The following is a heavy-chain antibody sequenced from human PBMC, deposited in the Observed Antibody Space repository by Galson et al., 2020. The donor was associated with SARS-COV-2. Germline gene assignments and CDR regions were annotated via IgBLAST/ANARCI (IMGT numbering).Heavy chain of an antibody. CDR3: ATAGVGDYYFDY. Sequence: GGSLRLSCVVSGFTASSNYMSWVRQAPGKGLEWVSVIYSGGSTYYADSVKGRFTISRDNSKDTLYLQMNRLRAEDTAVYYCATAGVGDYYFDYWGQGTLVTVSS. J-gene: IGHJ4*02. D-gene: IGHD3-3*01. CDR1: GFTASSNY. V-gene: IGHV3-53*01. CDR2: IYSGGST.